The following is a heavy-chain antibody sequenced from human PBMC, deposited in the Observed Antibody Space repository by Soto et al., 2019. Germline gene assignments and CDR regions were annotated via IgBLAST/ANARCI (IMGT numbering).Heavy chain of an antibody. D-gene: IGHD2-15*01. J-gene: IGHJ6*04. V-gene: IGHV4-34*01. CDR1: GGSFSGYY. CDR2: INHSGST. CDR3: ARGVVLHWLSWARLVGQMDV. Sequence: QVQLQQWGAGLLKPSETLSLTCAVYGGSFSGYYWSWIRQPPGKGLEWIGEINHSGSTNYNPSLKSRVTISVDTSKNQFSLKLSSVTAADTAVYYCARGVVLHWLSWARLVGQMDVWGKGTTVTVSS.